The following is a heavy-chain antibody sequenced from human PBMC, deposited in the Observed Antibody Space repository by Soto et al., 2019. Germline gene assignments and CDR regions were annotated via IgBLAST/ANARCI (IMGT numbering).Heavy chain of an antibody. V-gene: IGHV3-23*01. CDR1: GFAFRDFA. Sequence: HPGGSLRLSCAASGFAFRDFAMIWVRQAPGKGLEWVSAITGSGSSTYNADSVKGRFSISRDNSKNTMYLQMNSLRAEDTAVYYCAKVPYSASSGRTLDYWGQGTLVTVSS. J-gene: IGHJ4*02. CDR2: ITGSGSST. D-gene: IGHD3-22*01. CDR3: AKVPYSASSGRTLDY.